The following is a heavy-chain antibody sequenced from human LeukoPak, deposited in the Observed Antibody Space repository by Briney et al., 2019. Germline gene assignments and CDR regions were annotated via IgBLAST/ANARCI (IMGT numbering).Heavy chain of an antibody. CDR3: ARNYGDYPSYFDY. J-gene: IGHJ4*02. D-gene: IGHD4-17*01. Sequence: GGSLRLSCAASEFTFSSYAMHWVRQAPGKGLEWVAVILYDGSNKKYADSVKGRFTISRDNSENTLYLQMNSLRAEDTAVYYCARNYGDYPSYFDYWGQGTLVTVSS. V-gene: IGHV3-30*03. CDR2: ILYDGSNK. CDR1: EFTFSSYA.